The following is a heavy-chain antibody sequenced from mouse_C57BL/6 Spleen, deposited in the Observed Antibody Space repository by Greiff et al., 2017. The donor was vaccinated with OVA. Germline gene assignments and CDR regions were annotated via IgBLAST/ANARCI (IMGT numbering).Heavy chain of an antibody. V-gene: IGHV1-55*01. J-gene: IGHJ1*03. CDR1: GYTFTSYW. CDR3: AREVYYDYGGYWYFDV. CDR2: IYPGSGST. Sequence: QVQLQQSGAELVKPGASVKMSCKASGYTFTSYWITWVKQRPGQGLEWIGDIYPGSGSTNYNEKFKSKATLTVDTSSSTAYMQLSSLTSEDSAVYYCAREVYYDYGGYWYFDVWGTGTTVTVSS. D-gene: IGHD2-4*01.